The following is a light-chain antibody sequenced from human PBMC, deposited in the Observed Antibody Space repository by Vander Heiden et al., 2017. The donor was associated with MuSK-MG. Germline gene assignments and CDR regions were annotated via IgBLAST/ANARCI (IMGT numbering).Light chain of an antibody. CDR2: DAS. J-gene: IGKJ1*01. Sequence: DIEMTQSPSTLSASVGARVTIICRASQRSVSCLSWYQQKPGQAPKLLIYDASTLQRGVPSRFSGSGSGTECTLTISSLQPDDFATYYCQQYNSYSWTFGQGTKVEIK. CDR1: QRSVSC. CDR3: QQYNSYSWT. V-gene: IGKV1-5*02.